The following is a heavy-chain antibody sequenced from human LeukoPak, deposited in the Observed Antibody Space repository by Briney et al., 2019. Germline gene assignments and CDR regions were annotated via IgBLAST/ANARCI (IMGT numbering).Heavy chain of an antibody. CDR2: MSAYNGKT. CDR1: GYTFTSYY. J-gene: IGHJ3*02. CDR3: ARGMGYSYGHPQGAFDI. D-gene: IGHD5-18*01. V-gene: IGHV1-18*04. Sequence: ASVKVSCTASGYTFTSYYMHWVRQAPGQGLEWMGWMSAYNGKTNYAHSLQGRVTVTADTSTSTAYMELRSLRSEDTAVYYCARGMGYSYGHPQGAFDIWGQGTMVTVSS.